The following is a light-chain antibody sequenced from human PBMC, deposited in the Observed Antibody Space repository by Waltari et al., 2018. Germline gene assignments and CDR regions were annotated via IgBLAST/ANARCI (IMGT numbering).Light chain of an antibody. CDR2: QDT. Sequence: SYELTQPPSVAVSPGQTVRNTCSGNTLSKEYTYWYQQKPGQAPILLIYQDTKRPSGIPERFSGSTSGTTVTLTITGVQAEDEAAYYCQSPSSSGSYHWLFGGGTKVTVL. CDR1: TLSKEY. CDR3: QSPSSSGSYHWL. J-gene: IGLJ3*02. V-gene: IGLV3-25*03.